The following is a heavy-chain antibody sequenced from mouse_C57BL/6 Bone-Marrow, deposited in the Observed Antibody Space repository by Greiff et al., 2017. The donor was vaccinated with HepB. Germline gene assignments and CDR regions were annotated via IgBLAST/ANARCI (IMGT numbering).Heavy chain of an antibody. Sequence: QVQLQQPGAELVMPGASVKLSCKASGYTFTNYCMHWVKQRPGQGLEWIGEIDPSNSYTTYNQKFKGKSTLTVNKSSSTAYMQLRSLTSEDSAVYYCAKGGAMDYWGQVTSVTVAS. CDR3: AKGGAMDY. CDR2: IDPSNSYT. CDR1: GYTFTNYC. V-gene: IGHV1-69*01. J-gene: IGHJ4*01.